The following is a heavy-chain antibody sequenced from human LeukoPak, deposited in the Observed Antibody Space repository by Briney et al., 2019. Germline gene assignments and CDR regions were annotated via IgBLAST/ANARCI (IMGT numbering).Heavy chain of an antibody. J-gene: IGHJ4*02. CDR3: ARAPYDSSGYHFDY. V-gene: IGHV4-38-2*02. CDR1: GYSISSGYY. D-gene: IGHD3-22*01. Sequence: SETLSLTCTVSGYSISSGYYWGWIRQPPGKGLEWMGSIYHSGSTYYNPSLKSRVTISVDTSKDQFSLKLSSVTAADTAVYYCARAPYDSSGYHFDYWGQGTLVTVSS. CDR2: IYHSGST.